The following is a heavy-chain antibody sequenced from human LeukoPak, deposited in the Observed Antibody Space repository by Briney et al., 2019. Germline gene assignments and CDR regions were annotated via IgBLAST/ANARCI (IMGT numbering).Heavy chain of an antibody. V-gene: IGHV4-59*01. CDR3: ARGGHSSSWYNWFDP. CDR2: IYYSGST. J-gene: IGHJ5*02. Sequence: SETLSLTCTVSGGSISSYYWSWIRQPPGKGLEWIGYIYYSGSTNYNPSLKSRVTISVDTSKNQFSLKLSSVTAADTAVYYCARGGHSSSWYNWFDPWGQGTLVTVSS. CDR1: GGSISSYY. D-gene: IGHD6-13*01.